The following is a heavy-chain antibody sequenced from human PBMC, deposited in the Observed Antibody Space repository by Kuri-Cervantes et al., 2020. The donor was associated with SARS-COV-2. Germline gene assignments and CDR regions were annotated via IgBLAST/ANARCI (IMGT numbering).Heavy chain of an antibody. Sequence: GESLKISCAASGFTFSSYSMNWVRQAPGKGLEWVSYISSSSTIYYADSVKGRFTISRDNAKNSLYLQMNSLRAEDTAVYYCARGGSDHYYYYGMDVLGQGTTVTVSS. CDR3: ARGGSDHYYYYGMDV. J-gene: IGHJ6*02. V-gene: IGHV3-48*01. CDR2: ISSSSTI. CDR1: GFTFSSYS. D-gene: IGHD1-26*01.